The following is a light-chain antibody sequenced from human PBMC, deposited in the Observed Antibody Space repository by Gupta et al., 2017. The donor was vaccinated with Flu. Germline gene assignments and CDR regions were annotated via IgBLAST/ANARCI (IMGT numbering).Light chain of an antibody. CDR3: QQEYSTPYT. Sequence: DIVMAQSPDSLAVSLGERATINCKSSRSVLYSSNNKNYLAWYQQKPGHPPKLLIYWASTRESGVPDRFSGSGSGTDFTLTISSLQTEDVAIYYCQQEYSTPYTFGQGTKLEIK. CDR2: WAS. J-gene: IGKJ2*01. V-gene: IGKV4-1*01. CDR1: RSVLYSSNNKNY.